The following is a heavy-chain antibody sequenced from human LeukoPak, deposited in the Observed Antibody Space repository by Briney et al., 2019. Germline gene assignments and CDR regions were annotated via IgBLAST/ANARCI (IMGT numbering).Heavy chain of an antibody. D-gene: IGHD3-22*01. CDR1: GFTFSSYA. CDR2: ISGSGGST. CDR3: ATYSSLNRREFQF. J-gene: IGHJ1*01. V-gene: IGHV3-23*01. Sequence: GGSLRLSCAASGFTFSSYAMSWVRQAPGKGLEWVSAISGSGGSTCYADSVKGRFTISRDNAKNSLYLQMNSLRAEDTAVYYCATYSSLNRREFQFWGQGTLLTVSS.